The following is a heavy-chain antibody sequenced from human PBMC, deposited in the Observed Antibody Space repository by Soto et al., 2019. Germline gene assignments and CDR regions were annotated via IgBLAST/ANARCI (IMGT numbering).Heavy chain of an antibody. CDR1: GGSISSGGYY. J-gene: IGHJ4*02. V-gene: IGHV4-31*03. CDR2: IYYSGST. CDR3: ARPWFGEPVDY. D-gene: IGHD3-10*01. Sequence: SETLSLTCTVSGGSISSGGYYWSWIRQHPGKGLEWIGYIYYSGSTYYNPSLKSRVTISVDTSKNQFSLKLSSVTAADTAVYYCARPWFGEPVDYWGQGTLVTVSS.